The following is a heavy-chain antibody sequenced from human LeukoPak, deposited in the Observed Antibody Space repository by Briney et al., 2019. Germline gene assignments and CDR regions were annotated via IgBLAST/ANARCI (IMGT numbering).Heavy chain of an antibody. V-gene: IGHV3-23*01. CDR3: ARPASRGVARYFDL. D-gene: IGHD3-10*01. CDR2: LSGSGDNT. J-gene: IGHJ2*01. Sequence: PGGSLRLPCAASGFTFSTYAMSCVRHATGKGLEWVSALSGSGDNTYYADSVKGRFTISRDNSKNTLYLQMNSLRAEDTALYYCARPASRGVARYFDLWGRGSLVTVSS. CDR1: GFTFSTYA.